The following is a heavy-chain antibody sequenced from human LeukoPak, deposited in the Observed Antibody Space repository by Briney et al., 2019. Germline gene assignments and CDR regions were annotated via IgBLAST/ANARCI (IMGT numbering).Heavy chain of an antibody. Sequence: SETLSLTCTVSGGSISSYYWSWIRQPPGKGLEWIGYIYYSGSTNYNPSLKSRVTISVDTSKNQFPLKLSSVTAADTAVYYCARGIVVPAARFDPWGQGTLVTVSS. V-gene: IGHV4-59*01. CDR3: ARGIVVPAARFDP. J-gene: IGHJ5*02. D-gene: IGHD2-2*01. CDR1: GGSISSYY. CDR2: IYYSGST.